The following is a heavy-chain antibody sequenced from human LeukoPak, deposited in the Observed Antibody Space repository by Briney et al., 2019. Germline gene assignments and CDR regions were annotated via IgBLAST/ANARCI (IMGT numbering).Heavy chain of an antibody. D-gene: IGHD3-22*01. CDR3: ARDGYYYDSSGYQNYFGY. J-gene: IGHJ4*02. CDR2: IYTSGST. V-gene: IGHV4-61*02. Sequence: SQTLSLTCTVSGGSISSGSYYWSWIRQPAGKGLEWIGRIYTSGSTNYNPSLKSRVTISVDTSKNQFSLKLSSVTAADTAVYYCARDGYYYDSSGYQNYFGYWGQGTPVTVSS. CDR1: GGSISSGSYY.